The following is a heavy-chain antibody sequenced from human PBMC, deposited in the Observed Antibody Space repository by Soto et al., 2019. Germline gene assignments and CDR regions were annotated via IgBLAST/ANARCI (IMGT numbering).Heavy chain of an antibody. CDR1: GFTLKNYW. V-gene: IGHV3-74*01. D-gene: IGHD2-8*01. CDR2: INSDGSNR. Sequence: LRLSCEASGFTLKNYWMHWVRQAPGKGLVWVSRINSDGSNRRYADSVQGRFTTSRDNAKNTLFLQMNSLRAADTAVYFCARRCNPPKWYGMDVLGQGTTVTVSS. J-gene: IGHJ6*02. CDR3: ARRCNPPKWYGMDV.